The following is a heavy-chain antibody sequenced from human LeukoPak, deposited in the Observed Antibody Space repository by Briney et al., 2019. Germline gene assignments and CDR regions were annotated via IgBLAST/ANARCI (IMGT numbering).Heavy chain of an antibody. CDR3: ARDFGRTSDWQPRLYYGMDV. CDR1: GFTFNSYT. Sequence: GGSLRLSCAASGFTFNSYTMNWARRPPGKGLEWVSSITSSRTSIPYADPVKGRFTISRDNAKNSLSLQMNSLRAEDTAVYYCARDFGRTSDWQPRLYYGMDVWGQGTTVTVSS. V-gene: IGHV3-21*01. D-gene: IGHD2-2*01. CDR2: ITSSRTSI. J-gene: IGHJ6*02.